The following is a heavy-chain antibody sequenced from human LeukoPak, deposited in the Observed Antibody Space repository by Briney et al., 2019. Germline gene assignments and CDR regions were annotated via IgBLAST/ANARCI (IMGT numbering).Heavy chain of an antibody. CDR1: GFTFSSYA. V-gene: IGHV3-30*04. CDR3: ARDVRGPTGYDSIGRDTFDY. CDR2: IFFDGSMQ. J-gene: IGHJ4*02. D-gene: IGHD3-22*01. Sequence: GGSLRLSCAASGFTFSSYAMSWVRPAPGKGLEWVAVIFFDGSMQYFADSVKGRFTIFRDNSKNTLYVQMNSLRAEDTAVYYCARDVRGPTGYDSIGRDTFDYWGQGTLVTVSS.